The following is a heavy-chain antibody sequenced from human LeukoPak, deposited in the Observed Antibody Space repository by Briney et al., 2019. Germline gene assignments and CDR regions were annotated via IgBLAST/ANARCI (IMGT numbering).Heavy chain of an antibody. Sequence: GGSLRLSCAASGFTVSSSYMSWVRQAPGKGLEWVSLIYSAGSTYYADSVKGQFAISRDNSKNTLYLQMDSLRAEDTAVYYCAKKSWDSANWHFFDYWGQGTLVTVSS. D-gene: IGHD1-1*01. CDR2: IYSAGST. CDR3: AKKSWDSANWHFFDY. CDR1: GFTVSSSY. V-gene: IGHV3-53*01. J-gene: IGHJ4*02.